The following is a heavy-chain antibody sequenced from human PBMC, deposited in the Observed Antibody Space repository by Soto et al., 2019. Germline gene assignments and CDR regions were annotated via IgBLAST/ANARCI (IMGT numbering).Heavy chain of an antibody. CDR2: ISGSGGST. J-gene: IGHJ4*02. V-gene: IGHV3-23*01. CDR3: AKGGVVPAAMFDY. Sequence: EVQLLESGGGLVQPGGSLRLSCAASGFTFSSYAMSWVRQAPGKGLEWVSAISGSGGSTYYADSVKGRFTISKDNSKNTLYLQMNSLGAEDTAVYYCAKGGVVPAAMFDYWGQGTLVTVSS. D-gene: IGHD2-2*01. CDR1: GFTFSSYA.